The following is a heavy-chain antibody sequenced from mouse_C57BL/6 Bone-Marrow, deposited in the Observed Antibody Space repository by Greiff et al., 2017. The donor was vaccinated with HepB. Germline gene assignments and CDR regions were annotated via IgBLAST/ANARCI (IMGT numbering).Heavy chain of an antibody. CDR3: TGRRNFDY. J-gene: IGHJ2*01. V-gene: IGHV6-3*01. Sequence: EVKVEESGGGLVQPGGSMKLSCVASGFTFSNYWMNWVRQSPEKGLEWVAQIRLKSDNYATHYAESVKGRFTNSRDDSKSSVYLQMNNLRAEDTGIYYCTGRRNFDYWGQGTTLTVSS. CDR1: GFTFSNYW. CDR2: IRLKSDNYAT.